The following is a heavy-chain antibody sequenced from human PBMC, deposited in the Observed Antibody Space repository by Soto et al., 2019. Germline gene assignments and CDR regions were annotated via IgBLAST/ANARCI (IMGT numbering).Heavy chain of an antibody. CDR1: DGSVRSVSYY. CDR3: ARDLMALFYX. CDR2: IYSSGTT. J-gene: IGHJ4*02. V-gene: IGHV4-61*01. Sequence: PSETLSLTCTVSDGSVRSVSYYWTWIRQPPGKGLEGIGYIYSSGTTLYNPSLKSRVIISIDTSMNQFSLKLSSVTAADTAVYYCARDLMALFYXWGQGTLVTVSX. D-gene: IGHD3-9*01.